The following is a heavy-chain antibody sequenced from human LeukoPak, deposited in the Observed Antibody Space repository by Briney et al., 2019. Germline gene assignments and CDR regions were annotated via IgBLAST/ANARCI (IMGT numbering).Heavy chain of an antibody. CDR3: ARVGNWFDP. J-gene: IGHJ5*02. V-gene: IGHV4-61*01. CDR2: IYYSGST. Sequence: SETLSLTCTVSGGSVSSGSYYWSWIRQPPGKGLEWIGYIYYSGSTNHNPSLKSRVTISVDTSKNQFSLKLSSVTAADTAVYYCARVGNWFDPWGQGTLVTVSS. D-gene: IGHD3-16*01. CDR1: GGSVSSGSYY.